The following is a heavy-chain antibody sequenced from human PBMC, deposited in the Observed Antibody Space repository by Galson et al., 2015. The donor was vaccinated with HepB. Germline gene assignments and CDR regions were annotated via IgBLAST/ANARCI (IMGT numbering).Heavy chain of an antibody. CDR1: GFTFSSYG. CDR3: AKDFAGDYGDYLGWFDP. V-gene: IGHV3-30*18. J-gene: IGHJ5*02. CDR2: ISYDGSNK. D-gene: IGHD4-17*01. Sequence: SLRLSCAASGFTFSSYGMHWVRQAPGKGLEWVAVISYDGSNKYYADSVKGRFTISRDNSKNTLYLQTNSLRAEDTAVYYCAKDFAGDYGDYLGWFDPWGQGTLVTVSS.